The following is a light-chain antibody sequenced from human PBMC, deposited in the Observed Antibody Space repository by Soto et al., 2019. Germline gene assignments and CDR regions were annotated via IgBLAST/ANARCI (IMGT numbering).Light chain of an antibody. Sequence: QSVLTQPPSASGTPGQRVTISCSGSSSNIGSNYVYWYQQLPGTAPKLLIYSNNQRPSGVPDRFSGSKSGTSASLAISGLRSEDEADYYCAAWYDSLSAPWVFGGGTKLTVL. CDR1: SSNIGSNY. V-gene: IGLV1-47*02. CDR2: SNN. CDR3: AAWYDSLSAPWV. J-gene: IGLJ3*02.